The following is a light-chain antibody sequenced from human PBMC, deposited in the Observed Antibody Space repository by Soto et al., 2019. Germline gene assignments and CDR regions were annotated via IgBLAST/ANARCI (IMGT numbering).Light chain of an antibody. CDR1: QGIHNY. V-gene: IGKV1-27*01. J-gene: IGKJ1*01. CDR2: AAS. CDR3: QKYNGAPWT. Sequence: SQLTQSPSSLSASVGDRVTISFRASQGIHNYLAWYQHKPGKVPRLLIYAASALQSGVPSRFSASGSGTDFTLTISSLQPEDIGTYYCQKYNGAPWTFGQGTKV.